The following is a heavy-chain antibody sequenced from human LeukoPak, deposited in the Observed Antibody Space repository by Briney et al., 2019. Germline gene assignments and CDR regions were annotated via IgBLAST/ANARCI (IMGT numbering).Heavy chain of an antibody. J-gene: IGHJ4*02. CDR1: GGTFSSYA. Sequence: SVKVSCKASGGTFSSYAISWVRQAPGQGLEWMGGIIPIFGTANYAQKFQGRVTITTDESTSTAYMELSSLRSEDTAVYYCASSLGSGYYLDYWGQGTLVTVSS. CDR3: ASSLGSGYYLDY. D-gene: IGHD3-3*01. CDR2: IIPIFGTA. V-gene: IGHV1-69*05.